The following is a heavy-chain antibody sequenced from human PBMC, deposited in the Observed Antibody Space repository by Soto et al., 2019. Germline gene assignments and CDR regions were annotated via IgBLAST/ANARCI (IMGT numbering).Heavy chain of an antibody. CDR1: GGTFSSYT. J-gene: IGHJ6*01. Sequence: QVQLVQSGAEVKKPGSSVKVSCKASGGTFSSYTISWVRQAPGQGLEWMGRIIPTLGIANYAQKFQGRVTITADNSTSTAYMDLSSLRSEDPAVDYCASLMSSGYYYGMDVWGQGTTVTVSS. V-gene: IGHV1-69*02. CDR3: ASLMSSGYYYGMDV. D-gene: IGHD3-10*01. CDR2: IIPTLGIA.